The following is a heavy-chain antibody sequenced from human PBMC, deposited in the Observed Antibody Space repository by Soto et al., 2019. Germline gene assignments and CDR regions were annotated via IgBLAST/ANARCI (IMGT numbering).Heavy chain of an antibody. J-gene: IGHJ6*02. Sequence: QVQLVQSGAEVKKPGASVKVSCKASGYSFTRHDINWVRQAPGQGLEWMGWINPSSGNTGYAQRFLGRLTMTTDTSTITAYMELSVLKSEDTAIYSCAIESILFSGVIVFYGIDVWGQGTTVTVPS. CDR3: AIESILFSGVIVFYGIDV. D-gene: IGHD3-3*01. CDR2: INPSSGNT. CDR1: GYSFTRHD. V-gene: IGHV1-8*01.